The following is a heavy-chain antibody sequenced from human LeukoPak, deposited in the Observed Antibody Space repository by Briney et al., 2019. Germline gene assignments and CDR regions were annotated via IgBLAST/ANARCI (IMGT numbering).Heavy chain of an antibody. CDR1: GGTFSSYA. J-gene: IGHJ5*02. CDR3: ARVVTPRYCSTPSCYWKGWFDP. Sequence: SVKVSCKASGGTFSSYAISWVRQAPGQGLEWMGGIIPIFGTANYAQKFQGRVTITADESTSTAYMELSSLRSEDTAVYYCARVVTPRYCSTPSCYWKGWFDPWGQGTLVTVSS. CDR2: IIPIFGTA. V-gene: IGHV1-69*13. D-gene: IGHD2-2*01.